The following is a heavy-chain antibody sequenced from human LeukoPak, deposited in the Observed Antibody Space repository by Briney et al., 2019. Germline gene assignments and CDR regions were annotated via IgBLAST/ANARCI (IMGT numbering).Heavy chain of an antibody. CDR1: GFTFSSYW. Sequence: GGSLRLSCAASGFTFSSYWMSWVRQAPGKGLEWVANIKQDGSEKYYVDSVKGRFTISRDNAKNSLYLQMNSLRAEDTAVYYCARDKTLVQYYFDYWGQGTLVTVSS. CDR2: IKQDGSEK. CDR3: ARDKTLVQYYFDY. D-gene: IGHD6-13*01. V-gene: IGHV3-7*01. J-gene: IGHJ4*02.